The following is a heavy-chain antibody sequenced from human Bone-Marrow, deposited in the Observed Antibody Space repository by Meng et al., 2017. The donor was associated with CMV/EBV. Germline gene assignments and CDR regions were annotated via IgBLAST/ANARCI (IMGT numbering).Heavy chain of an antibody. Sequence: GGSLRLSCAASGFTFSNYAMHWVRQAPGKGLEWVAVISYDGSNKYYADSVKGRFTIARDDSKNTLYLQMNSLRAEDTAVYYCARVEYQLPYYYYYGMDVWGQGTTVTVSS. J-gene: IGHJ6*02. CDR1: GFTFSNYA. V-gene: IGHV3-30*14. CDR3: ARVEYQLPYYYYYGMDV. CDR2: ISYDGSNK. D-gene: IGHD2-2*01.